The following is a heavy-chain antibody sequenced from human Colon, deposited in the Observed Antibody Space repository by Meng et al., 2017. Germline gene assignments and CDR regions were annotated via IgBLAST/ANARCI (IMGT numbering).Heavy chain of an antibody. CDR1: GYSLSGYY. CDR3: AKIHLGDSGLDY. V-gene: IGHV1-2*06. CDR2: INADSGGT. Sequence: QVQLVPSGAEVKKPGASVKVSCKASGYSLSGYYMHWVRQVPGQGLEWMGRINADSGGTNYAEKFQGRVTLTRDTSINTAYMEVTSLRSDDTAVYYCAKIHLGDSGLDYWGQGTLVTVSS. J-gene: IGHJ4*02. D-gene: IGHD6-19*01.